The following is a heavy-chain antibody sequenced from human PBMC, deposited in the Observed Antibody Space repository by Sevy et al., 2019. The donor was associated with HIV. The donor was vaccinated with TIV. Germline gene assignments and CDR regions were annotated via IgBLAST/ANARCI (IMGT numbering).Heavy chain of an antibody. CDR2: VYYTGKT. V-gene: IGHV4-59*01. D-gene: IGHD6-6*01. J-gene: IGHJ6*03. Sequence: SETLSLTCNVSGVSITRSYWNWIRQTPGKVLEWIAFVYYTGKTNYTPSLKSRVTVSLDTSKSQFSLKLSSVTAADTAVYYCARGGAGRQFDYYYYMDVWGKGTTVTVSS. CDR1: GVSITRSY. CDR3: ARGGAGRQFDYYYYMDV.